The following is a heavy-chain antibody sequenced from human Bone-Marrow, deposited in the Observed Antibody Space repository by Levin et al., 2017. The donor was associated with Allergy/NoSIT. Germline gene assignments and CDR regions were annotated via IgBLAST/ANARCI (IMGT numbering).Heavy chain of an antibody. CDR3: ARRASSSTGYYYFYYYMDV. J-gene: IGHJ6*03. Sequence: AASVKVSCKTSGGTFNTYALSWVRQAPGQGLEWMGGIIPVFVTPNYAQKFQDRVTVTADESTNTTYMELSSLTSEDTAVYYCARRASSSTGYYYFYYYMDVWGRGTTVTVSS. V-gene: IGHV1-69*13. D-gene: IGHD6-6*01. CDR1: GGTFNTYA. CDR2: IIPVFVTP.